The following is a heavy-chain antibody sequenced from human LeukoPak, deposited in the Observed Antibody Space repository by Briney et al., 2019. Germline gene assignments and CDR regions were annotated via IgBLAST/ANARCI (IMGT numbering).Heavy chain of an antibody. CDR1: GFTFDDYA. J-gene: IGHJ4*02. Sequence: PGGSLRLSCAASGFTFDDYAMHWVRQAPGKGLEWVSGISWNSGSIGYADSVKGRFTISRDNAKNSLYLQMNSLRAEDTALYYCASGEINPFDYWGQGTLVTVSS. CDR2: ISWNSGSI. CDR3: ASGEINPFDY. V-gene: IGHV3-9*01. D-gene: IGHD4-17*01.